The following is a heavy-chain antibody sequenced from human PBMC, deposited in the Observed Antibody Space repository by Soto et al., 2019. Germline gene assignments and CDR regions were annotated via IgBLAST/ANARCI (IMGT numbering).Heavy chain of an antibody. J-gene: IGHJ5*02. CDR2: IYWDDYK. CDR1: GFSLSTSGVS. CDR3: AHAITYNSGWFQNWFDP. V-gene: IGHV2-5*02. Sequence: QITLKESGPTLVKPTQTLTLTCTFSGFSLSTSGVSVGWIRQPPGKALEWLALIYWDDYKRYSPSLTSRLTINTNTPKHQVVLTMSNMDPVDTATYYCAHAITYNSGWFQNWFDPWGQGTLVTVSS. D-gene: IGHD6-13*01.